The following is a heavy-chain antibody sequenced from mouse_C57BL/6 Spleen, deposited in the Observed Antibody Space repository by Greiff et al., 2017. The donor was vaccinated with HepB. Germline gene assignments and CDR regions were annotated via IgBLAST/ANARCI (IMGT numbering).Heavy chain of an antibody. Sequence: VQLQQPGAELVKPGASVKVSCKASGYTFTSYWMHWVKQRPGQGLEWMGRIHPSDSDTNYNQKFKGKATLTVDKSSSTAYMQLSSLTSEDSAVYDCATHYYGMSYWFAYWGQGTLVTVAA. CDR3: ATHYYGMSYWFAY. J-gene: IGHJ3*01. D-gene: IGHD1-1*01. V-gene: IGHV1-74*01. CDR1: GYTFTSYW. CDR2: IHPSDSDT.